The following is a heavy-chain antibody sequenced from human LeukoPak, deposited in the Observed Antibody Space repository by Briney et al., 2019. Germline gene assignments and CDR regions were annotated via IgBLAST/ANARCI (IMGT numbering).Heavy chain of an antibody. J-gene: IGHJ6*03. Sequence: GASVKVSCKASGGTFSSYAISWVRQAPGQGLEWMGWINTNTGNPTYAQGFTGRFVFSLDTSVSTAYLQISSLKAEDTAVYYCARGRPLGSFYYYYMDVWGKGTTVTVSS. CDR3: ARGRPLGSFYYYYMDV. V-gene: IGHV7-4-1*02. CDR2: INTNTGNP. D-gene: IGHD3-10*01. CDR1: GGTFSSYA.